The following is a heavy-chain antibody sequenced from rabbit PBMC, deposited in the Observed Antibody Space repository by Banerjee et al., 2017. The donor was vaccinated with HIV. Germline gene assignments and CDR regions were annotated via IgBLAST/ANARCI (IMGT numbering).Heavy chain of an antibody. V-gene: IGHV1S40*01. D-gene: IGHD1-1*01. J-gene: IGHJ4*01. CDR1: GIDFSSDYY. CDR2: IYGGSNSNT. CDR3: ARRTSSSGYDL. Sequence: QSLQESGGGLFQPGGTLTLTCKASGIDFSSDYYMCWVRQAPGKGLEWIACIYGGSNSNTAYASWAKGRFTISKTSSTTVTLQMTSLTAADTATYFCARRTSSSGYDLWGPGTLVTVS.